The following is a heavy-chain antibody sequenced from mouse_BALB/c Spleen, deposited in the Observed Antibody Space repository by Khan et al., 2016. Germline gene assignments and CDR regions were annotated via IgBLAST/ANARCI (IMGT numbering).Heavy chain of an antibody. CDR3: ANYYRPAWFAY. J-gene: IGHJ3*01. D-gene: IGHD2-14*01. V-gene: IGHV1-9*01. Sequence: QVQLKQSGAELMKPGASVKISCKATGYTFSGYWIEWVKQRPGHGLEWIGEILPGSGSTNYNEKFKGKATFTADTSSNTAYMQLSSLTSEDSAVYYCANYYRPAWFAYWGQGTLVTVSA. CDR2: ILPGSGST. CDR1: GYTFSGYW.